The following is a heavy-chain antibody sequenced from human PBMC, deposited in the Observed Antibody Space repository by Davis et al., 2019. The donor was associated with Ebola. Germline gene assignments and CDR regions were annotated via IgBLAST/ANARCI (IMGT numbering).Heavy chain of an antibody. J-gene: IGHJ5*02. CDR2: ISYDGSNK. Sequence: GESLKISCAASGFTFSSYGMHWVRQAPGKGLEWVAVISYDGSNKYYADSVKGRFTISRDNSKNTLYLQMNSLRSDDTAVYYCARDAWLRKNWFDPWGQGTLVTVSS. CDR1: GFTFSSYG. V-gene: IGHV3-30*03. CDR3: ARDAWLRKNWFDP. D-gene: IGHD5-12*01.